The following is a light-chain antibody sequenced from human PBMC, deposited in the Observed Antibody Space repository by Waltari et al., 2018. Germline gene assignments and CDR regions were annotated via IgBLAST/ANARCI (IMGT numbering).Light chain of an antibody. J-gene: IGKJ5*01. CDR1: QGISKW. Sequence: DIRLTQSPSSLSASVGNRVPITCRVSQGISKWLAWYQQRPGKAPKGHIYEASTMQTGVPFRFSGSGSERDHTRTISGQQPEDYATYYRKQSNSFPRTFGQGTRLDIK. V-gene: IGKV1-12*01. CDR3: KQSNSFPRT. CDR2: EAS.